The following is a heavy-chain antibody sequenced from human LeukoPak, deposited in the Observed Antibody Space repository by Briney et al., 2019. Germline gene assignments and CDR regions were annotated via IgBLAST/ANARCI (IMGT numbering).Heavy chain of an antibody. V-gene: IGHV4-59*01. J-gene: IGHJ5*02. CDR2: IYYSGST. CDR3: ARGGSTGTNLNWVDP. Sequence: SETLSPTCTVSGGSISSYYWSWIRQPPGKGLEWIVYIYYSGSTNYNPSLKSRVTISVDTSKNQFSLKLSSVTAADTAVYYCARGGSTGTNLNWVDPWGQGTLVTVSS. D-gene: IGHD1-1*01. CDR1: GGSISSYY.